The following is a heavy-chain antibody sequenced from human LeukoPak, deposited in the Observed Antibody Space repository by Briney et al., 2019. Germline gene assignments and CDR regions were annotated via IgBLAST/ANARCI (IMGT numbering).Heavy chain of an antibody. CDR1: GFTFSDYA. J-gene: IGHJ4*02. D-gene: IGHD3-16*02. CDR3: ARHDSFIPY. Sequence: GGSLRLSCVASGFTFSDYAMSWVRQAPGKGLEWVSGISDSGGSTYYADSVKGRCTISRDNAKNTVSLQMNNLRAEDTAVYFCARHDSFIPYWGQGTLVTVTS. V-gene: IGHV3-23*01. CDR2: ISDSGGST.